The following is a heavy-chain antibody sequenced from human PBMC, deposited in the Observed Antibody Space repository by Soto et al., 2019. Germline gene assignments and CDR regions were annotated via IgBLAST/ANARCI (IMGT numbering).Heavy chain of an antibody. CDR2: IGTAGDT. CDR1: GFTFSSYD. Sequence: GGSLRLSCAASGFTFSSYDMHWVRQATGKGLEWVSAIGTAGDTYYPGSVKGRFTISRENAKNSLYLQMNSLRAGDTAVYYCARGEYYYDSSGLGYWGQGTLVTVSS. V-gene: IGHV3-13*01. CDR3: ARGEYYYDSSGLGY. D-gene: IGHD3-22*01. J-gene: IGHJ4*02.